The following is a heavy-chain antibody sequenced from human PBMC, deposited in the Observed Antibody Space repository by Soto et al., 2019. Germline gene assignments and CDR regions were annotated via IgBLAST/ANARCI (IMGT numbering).Heavy chain of an antibody. D-gene: IGHD3-9*01. CDR1: GLPFSSHY. Sequence: EVQLVESGGGLVQPGGSLRLSCAASGLPFSSHYMSWIRHAPGRGLEWVAKINPDGRYEQYADSVRGRFTVSRYNTKNLVFLQMKVLRVEDASVYYYARETGWGIDYGGQGNLVTVSS. CDR2: INPDGRYE. CDR3: ARETGWGIDY. V-gene: IGHV3-7*04. J-gene: IGHJ4*02.